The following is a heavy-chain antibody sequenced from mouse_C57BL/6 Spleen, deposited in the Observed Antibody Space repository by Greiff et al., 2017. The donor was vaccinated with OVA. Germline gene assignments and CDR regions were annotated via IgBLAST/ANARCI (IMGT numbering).Heavy chain of an antibody. CDR2: ISGGGGNT. Sequence: EVQRVESGGGLVKPGGSLKLSCAASGFTFSSYTMSWVRQTPEKRLEWVATISGGGGNTYYPDSVKGRFTISRDNAKNTLYLQMSSLRSEDTALYYCARHRGKSYFDYWGQGTTLTVSS. CDR1: GFTFSSYT. D-gene: IGHD2-1*01. V-gene: IGHV5-9*01. J-gene: IGHJ2*01. CDR3: ARHRGKSYFDY.